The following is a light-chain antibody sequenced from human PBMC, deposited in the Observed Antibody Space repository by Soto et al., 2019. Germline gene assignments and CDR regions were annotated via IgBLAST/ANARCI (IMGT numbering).Light chain of an antibody. V-gene: IGKV3-20*01. CDR3: HQYAASPLT. CDR2: GAS. J-gene: IGKJ4*01. CDR1: QSVGRNF. Sequence: EIVLTQSPGTLSLSPGESTTLSCRASQSVGRNFLAWYQQKPGRAPRLLIHGASYRATGVPDRFSGSGSETDVTLTISRLKPEDFAVDYCHQYAASPLTFGGGTKVEIK.